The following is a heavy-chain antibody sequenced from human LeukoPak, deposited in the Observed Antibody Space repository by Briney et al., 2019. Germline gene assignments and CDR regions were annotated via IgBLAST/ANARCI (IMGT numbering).Heavy chain of an antibody. J-gene: IGHJ4*02. Sequence: SETLSLTCTVSGGSISSYYWSWIRQPPGKGLEWIGYIYYSGSTNYNPSLKSRVTISVDTSKNQFSLKLSSVTAADTAVYYCARDDYGDYEDWGQGTLVTVSS. CDR1: GGSISSYY. D-gene: IGHD4-17*01. CDR2: IYYSGST. CDR3: ARDDYGDYED. V-gene: IGHV4-59*01.